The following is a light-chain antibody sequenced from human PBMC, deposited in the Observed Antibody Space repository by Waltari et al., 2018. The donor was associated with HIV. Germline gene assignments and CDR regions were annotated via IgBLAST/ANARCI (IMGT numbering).Light chain of an antibody. V-gene: IGLV2-8*01. J-gene: IGLJ3*02. CDR2: EVT. CDR1: SSDVGCYNP. Sequence: SALTQPPSASGSPGQSVTISCTGTSSDVGCYNPVSWYQQHPGKAPKRLVYEVTKRPPGVPNRFSGSKSGNTASLTVSGLQAEDEADYYCVSYAGVRDRWVFGGGTKLTVL. CDR3: VSYAGVRDRWV.